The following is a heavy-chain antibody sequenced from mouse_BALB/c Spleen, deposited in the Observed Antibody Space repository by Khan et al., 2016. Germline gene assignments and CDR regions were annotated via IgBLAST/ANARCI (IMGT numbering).Heavy chain of an antibody. Sequence: VQLQESGAELAKPGASVKMSCKASGYTFTSYWMHWVKQRPGQGLEWIGYINPSTGYTEYNQKFKDKATLTADKSSSTAYMQLSSLTSEDSAVYYCARYEGGFDYWGQGTLVTVSA. V-gene: IGHV1-7*01. D-gene: IGHD2-3*01. CDR1: GYTFTSYW. CDR3: ARYEGGFDY. J-gene: IGHJ3*01. CDR2: INPSTGYT.